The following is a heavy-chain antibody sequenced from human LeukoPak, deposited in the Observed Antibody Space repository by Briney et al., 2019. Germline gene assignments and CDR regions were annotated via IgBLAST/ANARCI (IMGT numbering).Heavy chain of an antibody. D-gene: IGHD5-18*01. CDR3: ARAVDTAMVDY. J-gene: IGHJ4*02. V-gene: IGHV3-33*08. Sequence: SGGSLRLSCAASGFTFSSYGMHWVRQAPGKGLEWVAVIWYDGSNKYYADSVKGRFTISRDNSKNTLYLQMNSLRAEDTAVYYCARAVDTAMVDYWGQGTLVTVSS. CDR1: GFTFSSYG. CDR2: IWYDGSNK.